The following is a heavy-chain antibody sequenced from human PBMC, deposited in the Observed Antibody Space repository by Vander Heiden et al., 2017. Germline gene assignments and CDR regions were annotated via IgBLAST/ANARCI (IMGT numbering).Heavy chain of an antibody. J-gene: IGHJ3*01. D-gene: IGHD2-2*02. CDR2: ISGSGGST. Sequence: EVQLLESGGGLVQPWGSLRLSCAASGFIFSSYAMSWVRQAPGKGLERVSGISGSGGSTYYADSVKGRFTISRDNSKNTVYLQMNSLRAEDTAVYYCAKDCSSTNCYTDVWGQGTMVTVSS. CDR1: GFIFSSYA. V-gene: IGHV3-23*01. CDR3: AKDCSSTNCYTDV.